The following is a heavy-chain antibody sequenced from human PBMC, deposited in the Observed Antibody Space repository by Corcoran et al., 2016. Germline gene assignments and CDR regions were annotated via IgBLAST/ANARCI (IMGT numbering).Heavy chain of an antibody. CDR3: ARRGGCSSTSCSARTYYYYYGMDV. J-gene: IGHJ6*02. Sequence: QVQLVQSGAEVKKPGASVKVSCKASGYTFTSYYMHWVRQAPGQGLEWMGIINPSGGSTSYAQKFQGRVTMTRDKSTSTVYMELSSLRSEDTAVYYCARRGGCSSTSCSARTYYYYYGMDVWGQGTTVTVSS. D-gene: IGHD2-2*01. CDR2: INPSGGST. V-gene: IGHV1-46*01. CDR1: GYTFTSYY.